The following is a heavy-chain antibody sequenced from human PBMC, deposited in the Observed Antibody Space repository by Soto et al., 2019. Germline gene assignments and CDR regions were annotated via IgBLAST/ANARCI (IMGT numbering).Heavy chain of an antibody. CDR3: AKTYDVWSGYPDY. J-gene: IGHJ4*02. D-gene: IGHD3-3*01. CDR1: GFTFSSDA. V-gene: IGHV3-23*01. CDR2: ISGSGGST. Sequence: GGSLRLSCAASGFTFSSDAMSWVRQAPGKGLEWVSAISGSGGSTYYADSVKGRFTISRANSKNTLYLQLNSLKAGDRAVYYCAKTYDVWSGYPDYWGQGTLVTVSS.